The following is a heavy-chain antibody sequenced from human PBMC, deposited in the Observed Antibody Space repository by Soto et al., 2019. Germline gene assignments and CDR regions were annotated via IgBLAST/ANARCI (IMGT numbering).Heavy chain of an antibody. CDR1: GASLSSYY. J-gene: IGHJ3*02. Sequence: SETLSLTCVVSGASLSSYYWSWIRQPPGKGLEWIGYIYYSGSTNYNPSLKSRVTISVDTSKNQFSLKLSSMTAADTAVYYCARLYGLDAFDIWGQGTMVTVSS. V-gene: IGHV4-59*08. D-gene: IGHD3-16*02. CDR2: IYYSGST. CDR3: ARLYGLDAFDI.